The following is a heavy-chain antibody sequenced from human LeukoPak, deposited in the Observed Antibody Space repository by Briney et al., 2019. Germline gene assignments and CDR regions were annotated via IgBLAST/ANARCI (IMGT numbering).Heavy chain of an antibody. V-gene: IGHV3-33*01. CDR3: ARDIADRIFDY. CDR2: TWYDGSNK. CDR1: GFTFSSYG. J-gene: IGHJ4*02. Sequence: GGSLRLSCAASGFTFSSYGMHWVRQAPGKGLEWVAVTWYDGSNKYYADSVKGRFTISRDNSKNTLYLQMNSLGAEDTAVYYCARDIADRIFDYWGQGTLVTVSS. D-gene: IGHD1-14*01.